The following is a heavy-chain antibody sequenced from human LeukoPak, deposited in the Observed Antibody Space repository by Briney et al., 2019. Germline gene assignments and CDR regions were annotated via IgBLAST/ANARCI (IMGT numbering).Heavy chain of an antibody. CDR2: IYHSGST. Sequence: SETLSLTCTVSGYSISSGYYWGWIRQPPGKGLEWIGSIYHSGSTYYNPSLKSRVTISVDTSKNQFSLKLSSVTAADTAVYYCATPSPLYYYDSGYFDYWGQGTLVTFSS. J-gene: IGHJ4*02. D-gene: IGHD3-22*01. CDR1: GYSISSGYY. V-gene: IGHV4-38-2*02. CDR3: ATPSPLYYYDSGYFDY.